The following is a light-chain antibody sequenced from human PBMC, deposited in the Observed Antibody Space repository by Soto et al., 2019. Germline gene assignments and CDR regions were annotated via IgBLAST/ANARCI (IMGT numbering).Light chain of an antibody. V-gene: IGKV1-5*03. CDR3: QQHHSSSYT. CDR2: KAS. J-gene: IGKJ2*01. Sequence: DIQMTQSPSTLSASVGDRVTITCRANQSISSWLAWYQQKPGKAPKLLIYKASSVESGVPSRFSGSGSGTEFTLTISSLQPDDFATYYCQQHHSSSYTFGQGTKLEIK. CDR1: QSISSW.